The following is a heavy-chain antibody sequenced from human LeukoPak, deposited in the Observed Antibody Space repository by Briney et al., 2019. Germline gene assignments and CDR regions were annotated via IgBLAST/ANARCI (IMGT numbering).Heavy chain of an antibody. Sequence: PGGSLRLSCAASGFTFSSYAMSWVRQAPGKGLEWASAISGSGGSTYYADSVKGRFTISRDNSKNTLYLQMNSLRAEDTAVYYCAKVGYDILTGYSNWGQGTLVTVSS. D-gene: IGHD3-9*01. J-gene: IGHJ4*02. CDR3: AKVGYDILTGYSN. V-gene: IGHV3-23*01. CDR2: ISGSGGST. CDR1: GFTFSSYA.